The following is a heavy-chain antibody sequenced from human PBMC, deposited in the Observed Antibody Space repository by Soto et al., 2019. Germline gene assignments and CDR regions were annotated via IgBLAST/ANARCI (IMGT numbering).Heavy chain of an antibody. CDR3: ARGVVPGLFDY. CDR1: VYTFTSYD. V-gene: IGHV1-8*01. CDR2: MNPNSGNT. D-gene: IGHD2-2*01. J-gene: IGHJ4*02. Sequence: ASLKVSCKASVYTFTSYDINWVRQATGQGLEWMGWMNPNSGNTGYAQKFQGRVTMTRSTSISTAYMELSSLRSEDTAVYYCARGVVPGLFDYWGQGTLVTVSS.